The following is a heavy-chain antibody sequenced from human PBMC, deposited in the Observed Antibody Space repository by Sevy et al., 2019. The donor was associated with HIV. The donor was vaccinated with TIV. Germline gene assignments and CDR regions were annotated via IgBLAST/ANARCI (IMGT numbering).Heavy chain of an antibody. J-gene: IGHJ4*02. CDR2: IYYNGHI. V-gene: IGHV4-59*08. Sequence: SETLSLTCTVSGGSITSLCWNWIRQPPGKGLEWIVNIYYNGHINYNPSLKSRVTLSLDMSKNQFSLRLSSVTAADTAMYYCAGENAWGRGYSWGQGTLVTVSS. D-gene: IGHD1-26*01. CDR1: GGSITSLC. CDR3: AGENAWGRGYS.